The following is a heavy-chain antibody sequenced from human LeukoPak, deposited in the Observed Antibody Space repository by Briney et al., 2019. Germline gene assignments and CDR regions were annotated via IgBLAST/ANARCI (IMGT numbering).Heavy chain of an antibody. CDR2: IYYSGST. CDR1: GGSICSYY. CDR3: ARHEYAVASFDP. J-gene: IGHJ5*02. Sequence: SETLSLTCTVSGGSICSYYWSWIRQPPGKGLEWIGYIYYSGSTNYNPSLKSRVTISVDTSKNQFSLKLSSVTAADTAVYYCARHEYAVASFDPWGQGTLVTVSS. V-gene: IGHV4-59*08. D-gene: IGHD6-19*01.